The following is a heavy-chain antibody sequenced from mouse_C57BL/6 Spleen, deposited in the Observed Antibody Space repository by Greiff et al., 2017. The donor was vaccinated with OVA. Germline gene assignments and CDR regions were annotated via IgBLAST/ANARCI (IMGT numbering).Heavy chain of an antibody. V-gene: IGHV2-6*01. Sequence: VKLMESGPGLVAPSQSLSITCTVSGFSLTSYGVDWVRQSPGKGLEWLGVIWGVGSTNYNSALKSRLSISKDNSKSQVFLKMNRLQTDDTAMYYCASGGYSNGFAYWGQGTLVTVSA. CDR3: ASGGYSNGFAY. D-gene: IGHD2-5*01. CDR1: GFSLTSYG. CDR2: IWGVGST. J-gene: IGHJ3*01.